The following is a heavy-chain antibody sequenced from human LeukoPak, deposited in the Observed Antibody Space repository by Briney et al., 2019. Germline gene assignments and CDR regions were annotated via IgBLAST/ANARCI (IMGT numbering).Heavy chain of an antibody. D-gene: IGHD4-17*01. Sequence: PSETLSLTCTVSGGSISSYYWLWMRQPPGRGLEGIGYIYYSGSTNYNPSLKSRVTISVATSKNQFSLKLSPVTAADTAVYYCARGLARTTTVTTFVHRRYWYFDLWGRGTLVTVSS. CDR3: ARGLARTTTVTTFVHRRYWYFDL. V-gene: IGHV4-59*01. CDR1: GGSISSYY. CDR2: IYYSGST. J-gene: IGHJ2*01.